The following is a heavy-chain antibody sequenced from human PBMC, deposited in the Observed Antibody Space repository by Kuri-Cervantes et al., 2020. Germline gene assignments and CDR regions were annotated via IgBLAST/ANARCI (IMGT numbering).Heavy chain of an antibody. D-gene: IGHD2-15*01. J-gene: IGHJ4*02. Sequence: GGSLRLSCAASGFTFSSYAMSWVRQAPGKGLEWVSAISGSGGSTYYADSVKGRFTISRDNSKNTLYLQMNSLRAEDTAVYYCARDGWDIVVVVAATHGNYFDYWGQGTLVTVSS. CDR1: GFTFSSYA. CDR2: ISGSGGST. CDR3: ARDGWDIVVVVAATHGNYFDY. V-gene: IGHV3-23*01.